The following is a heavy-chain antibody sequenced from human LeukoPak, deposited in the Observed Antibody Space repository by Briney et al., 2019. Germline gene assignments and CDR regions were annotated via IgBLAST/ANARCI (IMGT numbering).Heavy chain of an antibody. J-gene: IGHJ4*02. CDR2: ISGDGTTT. Sequence: PGGSLRLSCAASGFTFSTYWMHWVRQVPGKGLVWVSRISGDGTTTSYADSVKGRFTISRDNAKSTPYLQMNSLRAEDAAVYYCARVLYNWNDCLDYWGQGTLVTVSS. D-gene: IGHD1-20*01. CDR3: ARVLYNWNDCLDY. CDR1: GFTFSTYW. V-gene: IGHV3-74*01.